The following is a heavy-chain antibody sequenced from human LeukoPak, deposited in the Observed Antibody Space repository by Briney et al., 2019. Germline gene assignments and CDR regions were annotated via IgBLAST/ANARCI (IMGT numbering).Heavy chain of an antibody. D-gene: IGHD2-2*01. V-gene: IGHV3-23*01. CDR3: AKDPRPRYCSSTSCPSAEYFQH. CDR1: GFTFSSYG. Sequence: GGSLRLSCAAPGFTFSSYGMSWVRQAPGKGLEWVSSIVGSGGSTYYADSVKGRFTISRDNSKNTLYVQMNSLRAEDTAVYYCAKDPRPRYCSSTSCPSAEYFQHWGQGTLVTVSS. J-gene: IGHJ1*01. CDR2: IVGSGGST.